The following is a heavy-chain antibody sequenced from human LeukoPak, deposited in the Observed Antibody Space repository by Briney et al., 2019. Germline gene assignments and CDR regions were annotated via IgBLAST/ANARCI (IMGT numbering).Heavy chain of an antibody. V-gene: IGHV1-2*02. J-gene: IGHJ4*02. CDR1: GYTFTGYY. Sequence: ASVKVSCKASGYTFTGYYMHWVRQAPGQGLEWMGWINPNSGGTNYAQKFQGRVTMTRDTSISTAYMGLSRLRSDDTAVYYCARDRVYDYSNPRGFDYWGQGTLVTVSS. D-gene: IGHD4-11*01. CDR3: ARDRVYDYSNPRGFDY. CDR2: INPNSGGT.